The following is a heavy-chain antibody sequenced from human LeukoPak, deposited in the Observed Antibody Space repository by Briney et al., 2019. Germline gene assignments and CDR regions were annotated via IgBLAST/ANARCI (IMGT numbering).Heavy chain of an antibody. J-gene: IGHJ4*02. CDR3: AREAAALPAFDY. CDR1: GFTFSSYA. CDR2: ISYDGSNK. Sequence: PPGSSLRLSCAASGFTFSSYAMHWVRQAPGKGLEWVAVISYDGSNKYYADSVKGRFTISRDNSKNTLYLQMNSLRAEDTAVYYCAREAAALPAFDYWGQGTLVTVSS. V-gene: IGHV3-30-3*01. D-gene: IGHD2-15*01.